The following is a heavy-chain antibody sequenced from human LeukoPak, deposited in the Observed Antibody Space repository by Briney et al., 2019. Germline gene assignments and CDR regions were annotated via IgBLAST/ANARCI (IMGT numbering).Heavy chain of an antibody. CDR1: GFTFSSYW. CDR2: IKQDGSEK. V-gene: IGHV3-7*03. D-gene: IGHD3-9*01. CDR3: AKDTAVALVGFDI. J-gene: IGHJ3*02. Sequence: PGGSLRLSCAASGFTFSSYWMSWVRQAPGKGLEWVANIKQDGSEKYYVDSVKGRFTISRDNSKNTLYLQMNSLRAEDTAVYYCAKDTAVALVGFDIWGQGTMVTVSS.